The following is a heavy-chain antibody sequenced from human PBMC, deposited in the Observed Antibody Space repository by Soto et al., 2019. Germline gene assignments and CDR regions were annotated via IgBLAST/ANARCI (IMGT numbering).Heavy chain of an antibody. J-gene: IGHJ6*02. V-gene: IGHV3-15*07. D-gene: IGHD1-20*01. CDR1: GFTFSNAW. CDR2: IKSKTDGGTT. CDR3: PTSPFGIAEVHV. Sequence: GGSLRLSCAASGFTFSNAWMNWVRQAPGKGLEWVGRIKSKTDGGTTDYAAPVKGRFTISRDDSKNTLYLQMNSLKTEDTAGDNCPTSPFGIAEVHVWGQGTTVTVSS.